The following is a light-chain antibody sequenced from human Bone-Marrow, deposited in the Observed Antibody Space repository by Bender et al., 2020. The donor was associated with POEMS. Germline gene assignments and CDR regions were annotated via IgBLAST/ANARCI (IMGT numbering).Light chain of an antibody. Sequence: SALTQPASVSGSPGQSITISCTGSSADVGNYNLVSWYQQHPGKAPRLIIFYVFQRPSGVSPRFSASKSGNTAPLTISGLRAEDEADYHCSSYAGNSTLIFGGGTRLTVL. CDR2: YVF. V-gene: IGLV2-23*02. CDR3: SSYAGNSTLI. J-gene: IGLJ2*01. CDR1: SADVGNYNL.